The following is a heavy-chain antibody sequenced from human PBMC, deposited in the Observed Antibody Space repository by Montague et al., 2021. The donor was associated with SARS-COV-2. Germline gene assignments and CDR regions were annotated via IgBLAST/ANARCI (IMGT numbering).Heavy chain of an antibody. J-gene: IGHJ4*02. Sequence: PALVKPTQTLTLTCAFSGFSLTTDGMCVCWIRQPPGTVPVLLARIDWADDTFYSTPLKTTLTISKDTSKNQVVPKVANVHPVDTATYYGARTTVTTPGSDNFDXWGRGTLVTVSS. CDR3: ARTTVTTPGSDNFDX. V-gene: IGHV2-70*17. CDR2: IDWADDT. CDR1: GFSLTTDGMC. D-gene: IGHD4-17*01.